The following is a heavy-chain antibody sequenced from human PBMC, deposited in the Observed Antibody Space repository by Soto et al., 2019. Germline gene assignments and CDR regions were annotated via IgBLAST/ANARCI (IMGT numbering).Heavy chain of an antibody. CDR2: ISYDGSNK. D-gene: IGHD3-9*01. CDR3: AKDLLRYFDWPPNSYYYYGMDV. Sequence: QAGGSLRLSCAASGFTFSSYGMHWVRQAPGKGLEWEAVISYDGSNKYYADSVKGRFTISRDNSKNTLYLQMNSLRAEDTAVYYCAKDLLRYFDWPPNSYYYYGMDVWGQGTTVTVSS. CDR1: GFTFSSYG. V-gene: IGHV3-30*18. J-gene: IGHJ6*02.